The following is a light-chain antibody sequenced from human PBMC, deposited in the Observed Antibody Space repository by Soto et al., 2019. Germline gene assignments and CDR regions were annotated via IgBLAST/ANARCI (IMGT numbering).Light chain of an antibody. J-gene: IGKJ2*01. V-gene: IGKV1-5*03. Sequence: DIQMTQSPSTLSASVGDRVTITCRASQSISSWLAWYQQKPGKAPKFLISKASSSESGVPSRFSGSGSGTEFTLTISSLQPDDFASYYCQQYNSHPYNFGQGTKLEIK. CDR1: QSISSW. CDR2: KAS. CDR3: QQYNSHPYN.